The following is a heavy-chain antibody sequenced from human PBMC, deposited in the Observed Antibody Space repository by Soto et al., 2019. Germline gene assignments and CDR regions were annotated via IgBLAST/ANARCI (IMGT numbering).Heavy chain of an antibody. CDR2: IYSGGST. CDR1: GFTVSSNY. CDR3: ARAPYYDYIWGSYAFDI. J-gene: IGHJ3*02. D-gene: IGHD3-16*01. V-gene: IGHV3-66*01. Sequence: GESLKISCAASGFTVSSNYMSWVRQAPGKGLEWVSVIYSGGSTYYADSVKGRFTISRDNSKNTLYLQMNSLRAEDTAVYYCARAPYYDYIWGSYAFDIWGQGTMVTVSS.